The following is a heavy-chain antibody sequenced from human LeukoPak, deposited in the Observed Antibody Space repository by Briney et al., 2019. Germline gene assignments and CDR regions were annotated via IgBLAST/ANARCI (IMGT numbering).Heavy chain of an antibody. CDR2: ISAYNGNT. D-gene: IGHD3-22*01. CDR1: GYTFTSYG. V-gene: IGHV1-18*01. Sequence: GASVKVSCKASGYTFTSYGISWVRQAPGQGLEWMGWISAYNGNTNYAQKLQGRVTMTTDTSTSTAYMELRSLRSDDTAVYYCARVGSYYYDSSGHGWFDPWGQGTLVTVSS. J-gene: IGHJ5*02. CDR3: ARVGSYYYDSSGHGWFDP.